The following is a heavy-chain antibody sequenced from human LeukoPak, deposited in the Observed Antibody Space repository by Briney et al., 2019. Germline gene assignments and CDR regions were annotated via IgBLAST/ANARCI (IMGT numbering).Heavy chain of an antibody. CDR1: GYTFTGYY. CDR3: ARDDPDSSGYYYVSSGFDY. J-gene: IGHJ4*02. D-gene: IGHD3-22*01. CDR2: INPNSGGT. Sequence: ASVKVSCKASGYTFTGYYMHWVRQAPGQGLEWMGWINPNSGGTNYAQKFQGWVTMTRDTSISTAYMELSRLRSDDTAVYYCARDDPDSSGYYYVSSGFDYWGQGTLVTVSS. V-gene: IGHV1-2*04.